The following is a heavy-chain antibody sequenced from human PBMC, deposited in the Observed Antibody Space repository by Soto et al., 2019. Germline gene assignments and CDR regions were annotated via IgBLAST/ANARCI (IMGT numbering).Heavy chain of an antibody. D-gene: IGHD1-26*01. CDR1: GFTFSSSA. V-gene: IGHV3-23*01. Sequence: GGSLRLSCAASGFTFSSSAMSWVRQAPGKGLEWVSAISASGGRTYYADSVKGRFTISRDNSKNTLSLQMNSLRAEDTAIYYCAKDSGSYFTADYWGQGTLVSVSS. CDR3: AKDSGSYFTADY. J-gene: IGHJ4*02. CDR2: ISASGGRT.